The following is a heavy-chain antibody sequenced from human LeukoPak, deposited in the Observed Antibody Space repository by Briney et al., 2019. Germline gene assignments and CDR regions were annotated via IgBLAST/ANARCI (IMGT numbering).Heavy chain of an antibody. D-gene: IGHD4-17*01. CDR2: INSDGSST. Sequence: GGSLRLSCAASGFSFSTYAMSWVRQAPGKGLEWVSRINSDGSSTSYADSVKGRFTISRDNAKNTLYLQMNSLSADDTAVYYCTSQFSTAGGYWGQGTLVTVSS. V-gene: IGHV3-74*01. J-gene: IGHJ4*02. CDR3: TSQFSTAGGY. CDR1: GFSFSTYA.